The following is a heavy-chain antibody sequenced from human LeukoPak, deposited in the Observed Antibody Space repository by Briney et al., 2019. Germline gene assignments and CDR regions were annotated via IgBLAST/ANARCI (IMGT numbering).Heavy chain of an antibody. D-gene: IGHD3-22*01. CDR1: GFTFSSYA. Sequence: GGSLRLSCAASGFTFSSYAMSWVRQAPGKGQEWVSDISGGGGTTYYADSVKGRFTISRDNSKNTLYLQMNSLRAEDTAVYYCAKRPYYYDSSGYYWDYWGQGTLVTVSS. J-gene: IGHJ4*02. CDR2: ISGGGGTT. CDR3: AKRPYYYDSSGYYWDY. V-gene: IGHV3-23*01.